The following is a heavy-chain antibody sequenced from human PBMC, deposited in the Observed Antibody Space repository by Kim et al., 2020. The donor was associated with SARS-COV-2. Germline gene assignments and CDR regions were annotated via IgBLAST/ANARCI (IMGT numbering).Heavy chain of an antibody. CDR1: GGSISSYY. J-gene: IGHJ3*02. D-gene: IGHD3-10*01. V-gene: IGHV4-59*01. Sequence: SETLSLTCTVSGGSISSYYWSWIRQPPGKGLEWIGYIYYSGSTDYNPSLKSRVTISVDTSKNQFSLKLSSVTAADTAVYYCARTGRDYYGSGSYYPDAFDIWGQGTMVTVSS. CDR3: ARTGRDYYGSGSYYPDAFDI. CDR2: IYYSGST.